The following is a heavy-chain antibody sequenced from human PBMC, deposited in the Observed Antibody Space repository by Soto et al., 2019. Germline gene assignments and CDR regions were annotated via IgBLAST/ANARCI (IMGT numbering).Heavy chain of an antibody. D-gene: IGHD3-10*01. Sequence: PGGSLRLSCAASGFTFSSYGTHWVRQAPGKGLEWVAVIWYDGSNKYYADSVKGRFTISRDNSKNTLYLQMNSLRAEDTAVYYCATRVSATSLSVLYGMDVWGQGTTVTVSS. J-gene: IGHJ6*02. CDR1: GFTFSSYG. CDR2: IWYDGSNK. V-gene: IGHV3-33*01. CDR3: ATRVSATSLSVLYGMDV.